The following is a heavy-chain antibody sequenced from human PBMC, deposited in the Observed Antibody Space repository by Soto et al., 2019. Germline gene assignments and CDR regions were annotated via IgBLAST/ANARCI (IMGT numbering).Heavy chain of an antibody. D-gene: IGHD3-3*01. J-gene: IGHJ4*02. CDR1: GGSISSGSYY. V-gene: IGHV4-61*01. CDR2: IYYSGST. Sequence: SETLSLTCTVSGGSISSGSYYWTWIRQHPGKGLEWIGYIYYSGSTKYNPSLKSRVTISADTSKNQFSLKLSSVTAADTAVYYCARGHYDLWSGYFATIDYWGQGTLVTVSS. CDR3: ARGHYDLWSGYFATIDY.